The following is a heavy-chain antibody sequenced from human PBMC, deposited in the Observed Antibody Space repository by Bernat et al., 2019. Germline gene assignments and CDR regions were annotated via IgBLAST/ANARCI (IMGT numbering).Heavy chain of an antibody. D-gene: IGHD6-19*01. Sequence: EVQLVESGGGVVRPGGSLRLSCAASGFTFDDYGMSWVRQAPGKGLEWVSGINWNGGSTGYADSVKGRFTISRGNAKNSLYLQMNSLRAEDTALYHCAREYIIAVAGTTWAFDIWGQGTMVTVSS. CDR3: AREYIIAVAGTTWAFDI. J-gene: IGHJ3*02. CDR1: GFTFDDYG. CDR2: INWNGGST. V-gene: IGHV3-20*01.